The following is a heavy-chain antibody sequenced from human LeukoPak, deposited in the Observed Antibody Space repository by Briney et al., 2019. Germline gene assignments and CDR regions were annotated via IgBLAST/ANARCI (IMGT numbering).Heavy chain of an antibody. CDR3: ATFLAIVTARDSLYFQH. CDR2: VSGSGGVT. V-gene: IGHV3-23*01. J-gene: IGHJ1*01. D-gene: IGHD3-3*02. CDR1: GFTFSNYA. Sequence: GGSLRLSCAASGFTFSNYAMSWVRQAPGKGLVWVPGVSGSGGVTYHADSVKGRFTISRDNSKNTLHLQMNSLRAEDTAVYYCATFLAIVTARDSLYFQHWGQGTLVTVSS.